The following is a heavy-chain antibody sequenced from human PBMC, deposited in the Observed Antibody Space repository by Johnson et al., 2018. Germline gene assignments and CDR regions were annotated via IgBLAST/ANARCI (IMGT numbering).Heavy chain of an antibody. J-gene: IGHJ3*01. V-gene: IGHV3-11*04. CDR3: ARDQNDYVWGSCRPQ. CDR2: ISSSGSTI. D-gene: IGHD3-16*02. Sequence: VQLVESGGGLVKPGGSLRLSCAASGFTFSDYYMSWIRQAPGKGLEWVSYISSSGSTIYYADSLKGRFTIPRDNAKKPLYLQLNSLRAEDTAVYYCARDQNDYVWGSCRPQWGQGTMVTVTS. CDR1: GFTFSDYY.